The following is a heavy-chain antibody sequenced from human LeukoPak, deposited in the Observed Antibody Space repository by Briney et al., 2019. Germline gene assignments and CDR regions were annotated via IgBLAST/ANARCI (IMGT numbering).Heavy chain of an antibody. V-gene: IGHV4-30-2*01. D-gene: IGHD3-10*01. CDR1: GGSISSGGYS. CDR2: IYQSGST. Sequence: PSQTLSLTCAVSGGSISSGGYSWSWIRQPPGKGLEWIGYIYQSGSTYYNPSLKSRVTISVDTSKNQFSLKMNSVTAADTAVYYCARGQWFRAFWSRGTPVTVSS. J-gene: IGHJ4*02. CDR3: ARGQWFRAF.